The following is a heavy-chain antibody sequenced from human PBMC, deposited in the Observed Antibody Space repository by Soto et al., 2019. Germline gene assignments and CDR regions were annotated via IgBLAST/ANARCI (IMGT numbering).Heavy chain of an antibody. CDR2: IFGGGNT. J-gene: IGHJ4*02. V-gene: IGHV3-66*01. CDR3: VRDDGTSPYDY. CDR1: GFSVSRNY. D-gene: IGHD1-26*01. Sequence: GGSLRLSCAASGFSVSRNYMSWVRQAPGKGPEWLSVIFGGGNTLYASSVKGRFTISRDNSKNTLHLQMNSLGVEDTGVYYCVRDDGTSPYDYWGRGALVTVSS.